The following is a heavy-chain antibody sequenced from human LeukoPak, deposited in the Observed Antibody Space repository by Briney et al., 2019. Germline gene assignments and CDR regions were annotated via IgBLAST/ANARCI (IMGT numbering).Heavy chain of an antibody. CDR1: GFTFSSYS. D-gene: IGHD2-8*01. CDR3: ARGLYCTNGVCYTFDY. Sequence: GGSLRLSCAASGFTFSSYSMNWVRQAPGKGLEWVSSITTSSSYIHYADSVKGRFTISRDNAKNSLYLQMNSLRAEDTAVYYCARGLYCTNGVCYTFDYWGQGTLVTVSS. V-gene: IGHV3-21*01. J-gene: IGHJ4*02. CDR2: ITTSSSYI.